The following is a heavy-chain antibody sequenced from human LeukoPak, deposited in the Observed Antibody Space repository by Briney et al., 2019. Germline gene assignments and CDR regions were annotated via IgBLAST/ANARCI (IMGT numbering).Heavy chain of an antibody. V-gene: IGHV4-4*07. CDR2: IYTSGST. J-gene: IGHJ6*03. CDR1: GGSISSYY. CDR3: ARSDYGDYVVYYYMDV. D-gene: IGHD4-17*01. Sequence: SETLSLTCTVSGGSISSYYWSWIRQPAGKGLEWIGRIYTSGSTNYNPSLKSRVTMSVDTSKNQFSLKLSSVTAADTAVYYCARSDYGDYVVYYYMDVWGKGTTVTISS.